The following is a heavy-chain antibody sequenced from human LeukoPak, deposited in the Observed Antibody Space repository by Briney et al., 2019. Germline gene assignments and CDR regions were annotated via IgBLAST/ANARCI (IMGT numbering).Heavy chain of an antibody. D-gene: IGHD4-17*01. CDR3: ARGATVTTAGDWFDP. CDR2: INPNSGGT. J-gene: IGHJ5*02. V-gene: IGHV1-2*04. Sequence: ASVKVSCKAPGYTFTGYYMHWVRQASGQGLEWMGWINPNSGGTNYAQKFQGWVTMTRDTSISTAYMELSRLRSDDTAVYYCARGATVTTAGDWFDPWGQGTLVTVSS. CDR1: GYTFTGYY.